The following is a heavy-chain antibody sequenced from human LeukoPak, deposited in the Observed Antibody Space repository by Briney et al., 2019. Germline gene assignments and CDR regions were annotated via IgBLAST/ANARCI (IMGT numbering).Heavy chain of an antibody. D-gene: IGHD3-10*01. CDR2: ISAYNGNT. J-gene: IGHJ3*02. V-gene: IGHV1-18*04. Sequence: ASVKVSCKPSGYTFTSYGISWVRQAPGQGREGMGWISAYNGNTNYAQKLQGRVTMTTDTSTSTAYMELRSLRSDDTAVYYCARCSRYYYGSGSYYNSDDAFDIWGQGTMVTVSS. CDR1: GYTFTSYG. CDR3: ARCSRYYYGSGSYYNSDDAFDI.